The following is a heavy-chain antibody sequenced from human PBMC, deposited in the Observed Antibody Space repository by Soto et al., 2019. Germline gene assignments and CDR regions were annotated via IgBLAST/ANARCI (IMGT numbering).Heavy chain of an antibody. D-gene: IGHD2-2*01. V-gene: IGHV4-31*03. Sequence: SETLSLTCTVSGGSISSGGYYWSWIRQHPGKGLEWIGYIYYSGSTYYNPSLKSRVTISVDTSKNQFSLKLSSVTAADTAVYYCARAGLVVPAFNWFDPWGQGTLVTVSS. CDR3: ARAGLVVPAFNWFDP. J-gene: IGHJ5*02. CDR1: GGSISSGGYY. CDR2: IYYSGST.